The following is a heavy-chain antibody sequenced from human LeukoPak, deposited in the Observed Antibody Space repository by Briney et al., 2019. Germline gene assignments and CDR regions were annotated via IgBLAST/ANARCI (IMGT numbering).Heavy chain of an antibody. V-gene: IGHV4-34*01. CDR2: INHSGST. CDR3: ASHCSSSSCLKPGDY. D-gene: IGHD2-2*01. Sequence: PSETLSLTCAVYGGSFSGYYWSWIRQPPGKGLEWIGEINHSGSTNYNPSLKSRVTISVDTSKSQFSLKLSSVTAADTAVYYCASHCSSSSCLKPGDYWGQGTLVTVSS. J-gene: IGHJ4*02. CDR1: GGSFSGYY.